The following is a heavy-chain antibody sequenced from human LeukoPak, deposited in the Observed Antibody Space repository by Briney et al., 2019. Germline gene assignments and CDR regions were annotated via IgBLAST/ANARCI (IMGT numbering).Heavy chain of an antibody. CDR1: GYXFTNYW. D-gene: IGHD6-6*01. Sequence: GESLKISCNGSGYXFTNYWISWVRQMPGKGLEWMGTIDPSDSYNNYSPSFQGHVTISADKPISTAYLQWSSLKASDTAMYYCARAYSRSRFDYWGQGTLVTVSS. J-gene: IGHJ4*02. V-gene: IGHV5-10-1*01. CDR2: IDPSDSYN. CDR3: ARAYSRSRFDY.